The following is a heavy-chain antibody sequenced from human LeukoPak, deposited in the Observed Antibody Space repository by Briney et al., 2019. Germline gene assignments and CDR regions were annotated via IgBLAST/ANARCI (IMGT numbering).Heavy chain of an antibody. D-gene: IGHD2-8*01. CDR2: ISSSSGTTI. J-gene: IGHJ4*02. Sequence: GSLRLSCAASGFTFSNSYMSWIRQAPGKGLEWISYISSSSGTTIHYADSVKGRFTISRDNAKNSLYLQMNSLRAEDTAVYYCARASVYDYWGQGTLVTVSS. CDR3: ARASVYDY. CDR1: GFTFSNSY. V-gene: IGHV3-11*04.